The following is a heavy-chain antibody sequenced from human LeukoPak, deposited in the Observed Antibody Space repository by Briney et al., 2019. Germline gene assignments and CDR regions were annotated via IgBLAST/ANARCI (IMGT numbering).Heavy chain of an antibody. J-gene: IGHJ4*02. CDR3: ARGVVRGVMFDY. Sequence: ETLSLTCTVSGGSISSYYWSWIRQPPGKGLEYVSAISSNGGSTYYANSVKGRFTISRDNSKNTLYLQMGSLRAEDMAVYYCARGVVRGVMFDYWGQGTLVTVSS. CDR2: ISSNGGST. CDR1: GGSISSYY. D-gene: IGHD3-10*01. V-gene: IGHV3-64*01.